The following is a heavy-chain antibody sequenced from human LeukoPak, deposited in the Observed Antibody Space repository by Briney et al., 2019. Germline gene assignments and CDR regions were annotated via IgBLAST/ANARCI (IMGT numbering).Heavy chain of an antibody. V-gene: IGHV3-7*01. CDR2: IKQDGSQE. Sequence: GGSLRLSCAASRFTLSTYWMSWVRQAPGKGLEWVAHIKQDGSQEYYVDSVKGRFTISRDSAKNSLYLQMNSLRAEDTAVYYCARGGSTTTVDTLFGYWGQGTLVTVSS. D-gene: IGHD4-23*01. CDR1: RFTLSTYW. J-gene: IGHJ4*02. CDR3: ARGGSTTTVDTLFGY.